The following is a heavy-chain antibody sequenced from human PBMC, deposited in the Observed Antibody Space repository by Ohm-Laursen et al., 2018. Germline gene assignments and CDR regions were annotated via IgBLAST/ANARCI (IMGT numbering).Heavy chain of an antibody. CDR1: GGSISTYY. CDR3: ARYNSTWYDY. Sequence: SETLSLTCTVSGGSISTYYWSWIRQPPGKGLEWIGYIYYSGSTNYNPSLKSRVTISVDTSKNHFSLKLSSVTAADTAVYYCARYNSTWYDYWGQGTLVTVSS. V-gene: IGHV4-59*08. J-gene: IGHJ4*02. D-gene: IGHD6-13*01. CDR2: IYYSGST.